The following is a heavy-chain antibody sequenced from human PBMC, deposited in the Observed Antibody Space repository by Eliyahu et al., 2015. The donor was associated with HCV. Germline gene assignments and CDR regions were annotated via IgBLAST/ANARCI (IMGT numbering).Heavy chain of an antibody. J-gene: IGHJ5*02. CDR1: GFTFNTHW. CDR2: IYGDGSTT. D-gene: IGHD2/OR15-2a*01. V-gene: IGHV3-74*01. CDR3: ARGRGTTTSSPASLFDP. Sequence: EVELVESGGGLVQPGGSLRLSCAAXGFTFNTHWMHWVRQVSGKGLVWVSRIYGDGSTTNYADSVKGRFTISRDNAKNTLYLEMNSLRPEDTAVYYCARGRGTTTSSPASLFDPWGQGTLVTVSS.